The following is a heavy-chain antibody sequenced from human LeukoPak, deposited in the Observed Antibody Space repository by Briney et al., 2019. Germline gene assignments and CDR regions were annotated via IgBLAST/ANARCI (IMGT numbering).Heavy chain of an antibody. CDR1: GFTFSSYS. CDR2: ISSSSSTI. CDR3: ARTVGATTDY. D-gene: IGHD1-26*01. Sequence: GGSLRLSCAASGFTFSSYSMNWVRQAPGKGLEWVSYISSSSSTIYYADSVKGRFTISRDNAKNSLYLQMNSLRAEDTAVYYCARTVGATTDYWGQGTLVTVSS. J-gene: IGHJ4*02. V-gene: IGHV3-48*01.